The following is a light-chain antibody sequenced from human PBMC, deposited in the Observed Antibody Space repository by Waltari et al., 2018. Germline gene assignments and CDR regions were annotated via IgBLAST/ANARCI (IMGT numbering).Light chain of an antibody. V-gene: IGLV3-25*03. CDR2: KEK. Sequence: SFALKQPPSVSVSPGQTARITCSADALSRQFAYWYRQRPGRAPLLLIYKEKERPLGVPDRISGSSAGTTATLTISGVQAEDEADYFCQSSDSGGFVTFGDGTKLTV. CDR3: QSSDSGGFVT. J-gene: IGLJ2*01. CDR1: ALSRQF.